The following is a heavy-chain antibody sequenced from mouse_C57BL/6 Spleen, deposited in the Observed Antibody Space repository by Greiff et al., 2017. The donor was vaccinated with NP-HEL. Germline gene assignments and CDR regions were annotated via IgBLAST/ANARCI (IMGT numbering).Heavy chain of an antibody. Sequence: EVQLQQSGPELVKPGASVKIPCKASGYTFTDYNMDWVKQSHGKSLEWIGDINPNNGGTIYNQKFKGKATLTVDKSSSTAYMERRSLTSEDTAVYYCARGITTVVAEGYYAMDYWGQGTSVTVSS. CDR2: INPNNGGT. CDR1: GYTFTDYN. V-gene: IGHV1-18*01. CDR3: ARGITTVVAEGYYAMDY. D-gene: IGHD1-1*01. J-gene: IGHJ4*01.